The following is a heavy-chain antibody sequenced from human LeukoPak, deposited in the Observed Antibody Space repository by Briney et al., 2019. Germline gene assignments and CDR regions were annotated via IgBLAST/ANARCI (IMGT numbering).Heavy chain of an antibody. Sequence: GRSLRLSCAASGFTFSSYAMHWVRQAPGKGLEWVAVTSYDGSNKYYADSVKGRFTISRDNSKNTLYLQMNSLRAEDTAVYYCAWVHHSSGYDDYWGQGTLVTVSS. V-gene: IGHV3-30*04. J-gene: IGHJ4*02. D-gene: IGHD3-22*01. CDR3: AWVHHSSGYDDY. CDR1: GFTFSSYA. CDR2: TSYDGSNK.